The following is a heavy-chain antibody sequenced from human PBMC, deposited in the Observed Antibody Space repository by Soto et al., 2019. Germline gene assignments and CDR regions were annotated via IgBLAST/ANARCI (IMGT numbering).Heavy chain of an antibody. CDR3: ARDRRYSSSSSNYFQH. Sequence: GGSLRLSCAASGFTFSSYAMHWVHQAPGKGLEWVAVISYDGSNKYYADSVKGRFTISRDNSKNTLYLQMNSLRAEDTAVYYCARDRRYSSSSSNYFQHWGQGTLVTVSS. D-gene: IGHD6-6*01. V-gene: IGHV3-30-3*01. CDR1: GFTFSSYA. J-gene: IGHJ1*01. CDR2: ISYDGSNK.